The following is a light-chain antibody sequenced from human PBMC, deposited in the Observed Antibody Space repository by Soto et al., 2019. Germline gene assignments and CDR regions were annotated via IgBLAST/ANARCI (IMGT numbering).Light chain of an antibody. CDR2: DVS. CDR3: SSYTTSSTYV. V-gene: IGLV2-14*01. Sequence: QSVLTQPASVSGSPGQSITISCTGTSSDVSSYNYVSWYQQHPGKAPKVMIYDVSNRPSGVSYRFSGSKSGNTASLTISGLQAEDEADYYCSSYTTSSTYVFGTGTKVTVL. J-gene: IGLJ1*01. CDR1: SSDVSSYNY.